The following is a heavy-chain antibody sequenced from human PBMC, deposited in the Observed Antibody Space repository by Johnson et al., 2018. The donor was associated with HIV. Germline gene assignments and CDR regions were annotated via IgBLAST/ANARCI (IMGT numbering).Heavy chain of an antibody. D-gene: IGHD5-24*01. V-gene: IGHV3-30*03. CDR2: VSSDGSNK. Sequence: QMQLVESGGGVVQPGRSLRLSCAASGFTLSNYAMDWVRQAPGKGLEWVAFVSSDGSNKNYADSVKGRFTISRDNSKNTLYLQMNRLRAEDTAVYYCAREWLYGFDIWGQGTMVTVSS. J-gene: IGHJ3*02. CDR3: AREWLYGFDI. CDR1: GFTLSNYA.